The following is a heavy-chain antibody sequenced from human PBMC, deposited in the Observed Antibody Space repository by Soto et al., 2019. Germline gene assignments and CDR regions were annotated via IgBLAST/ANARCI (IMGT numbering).Heavy chain of an antibody. CDR1: GGSISSYY. V-gene: IGHV4-4*07. Sequence: TSETLSLTCTVSGGSISSYYWSWIRQPAGKGLEWIGRIYTSGSTNYNPSLKSRVTMSVDTSKNQFSLKLSSVTAADTAVYYCAALNGVVAAPHGVATNWFGPWGQGTLVTVSS. D-gene: IGHD2-15*01. CDR3: AALNGVVAAPHGVATNWFGP. J-gene: IGHJ5*02. CDR2: IYTSGST.